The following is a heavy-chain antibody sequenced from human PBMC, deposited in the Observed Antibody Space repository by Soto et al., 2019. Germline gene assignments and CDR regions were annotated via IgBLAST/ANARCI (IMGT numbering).Heavy chain of an antibody. V-gene: IGHV3-33*01. Sequence: QVQLVESGGGVVQPGRSLRLSCAASGFTFRSYGMHWVRQAPGKGLEWVAGIWYDGSNKYYADSVKGRFTISRDNSKNTLYLQMNSLRAEDTAVYYCARDEKGNYYGSGSYSPATGQSVDYWGQGTLVTVSS. CDR2: IWYDGSNK. CDR3: ARDEKGNYYGSGSYSPATGQSVDY. D-gene: IGHD3-10*01. J-gene: IGHJ4*02. CDR1: GFTFRSYG.